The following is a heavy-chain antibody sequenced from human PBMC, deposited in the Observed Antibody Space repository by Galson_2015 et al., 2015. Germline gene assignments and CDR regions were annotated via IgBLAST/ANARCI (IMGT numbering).Heavy chain of an antibody. V-gene: IGHV1-18*04. CDR2: ISCYNGNT. Sequence: SVKVSCKASGYTFTNHAITWVRQAPGQGLEWMGWISCYNGNTKYTQDLQGRVTMTTDTSTSTAYMELKSLTSDDTAVYYCARLGRVPGKYYFGMDVWGQGITVTVSS. J-gene: IGHJ6*02. CDR1: GYTFTNHA. D-gene: IGHD3-10*02. CDR3: ARLGRVPGKYYFGMDV.